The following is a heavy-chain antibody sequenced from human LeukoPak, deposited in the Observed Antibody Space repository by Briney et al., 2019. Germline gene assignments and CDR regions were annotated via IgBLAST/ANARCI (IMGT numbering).Heavy chain of an antibody. D-gene: IGHD4-17*01. Sequence: GSSVKVSCKASGGTFNNSAISWVRQAPGQGLEWLGGIMPLFGTAGYAQNFQGRVTITKDESTRTVYLALTSLTSDDTAVYYCARDVHGDYGSGWFDPWGQGTLVSVSS. V-gene: IGHV1-69*05. J-gene: IGHJ5*02. CDR3: ARDVHGDYGSGWFDP. CDR2: IMPLFGTA. CDR1: GGTFNNSA.